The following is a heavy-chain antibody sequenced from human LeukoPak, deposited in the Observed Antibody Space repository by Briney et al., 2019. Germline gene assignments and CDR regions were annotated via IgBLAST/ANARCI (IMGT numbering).Heavy chain of an antibody. CDR1: GYSFSSYE. CDR2: MNPNSGNT. Sequence: GASVKVSFKTSGYSFSSYEINWVRQPPGQGLEWMGWMNPNSGNTAYAQKFQGRITMTRDASIRTAYMELNSLRSEDTAVYYCVRLFVQEPSGWFDPWGQGTLVTVS. V-gene: IGHV1-8*01. CDR3: VRLFVQEPSGWFDP. D-gene: IGHD3-10*01. J-gene: IGHJ5*02.